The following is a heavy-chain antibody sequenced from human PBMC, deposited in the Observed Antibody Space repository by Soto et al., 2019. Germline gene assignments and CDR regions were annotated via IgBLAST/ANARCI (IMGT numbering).Heavy chain of an antibody. D-gene: IGHD2-2*01. J-gene: IGHJ4*02. V-gene: IGHV3-30*18. CDR2: ISYDGSNK. Sequence: PGGSLRLSCAASGFTFSSYGMHWVRQAPGKGLEWVAVISYDGSNKYYADSVKGRFTISRDNSKNTLYLQMNSLRAEDTAVYYCANGIVVIPPASKEFDYWGQGTLVTVSS. CDR3: ANGIVVIPPASKEFDY. CDR1: GFTFSSYG.